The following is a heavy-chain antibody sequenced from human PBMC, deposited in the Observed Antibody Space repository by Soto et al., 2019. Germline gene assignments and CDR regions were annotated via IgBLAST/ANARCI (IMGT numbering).Heavy chain of an antibody. CDR3: ARDRRDGYNFDY. CDR2: ISSSGSYI. Sequence: EVQLVESGGGLVKPGGSLRLSCAASGFTFSSYSMNWVRQAPGKGLEWVSSISSSGSYIYYADSVKGRFTISRDNAKNALYLQMNSLRAGDTAVYYCARDRRDGYNFDYWGQGTLVTVSS. CDR1: GFTFSSYS. D-gene: IGHD5-12*01. V-gene: IGHV3-21*01. J-gene: IGHJ4*02.